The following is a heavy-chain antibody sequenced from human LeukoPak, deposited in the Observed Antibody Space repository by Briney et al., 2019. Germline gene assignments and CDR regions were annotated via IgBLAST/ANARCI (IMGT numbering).Heavy chain of an antibody. Sequence: GGSLRLSCAFSGFTFSSYWMHWVRQAPGKGLVWVSRVNNDGSTTSYADSVRGRFTISRDNTKNTLYLQMNSLRAEDTAVYFCLAAAGTIGWGQGTLVTASS. D-gene: IGHD6-13*01. V-gene: IGHV3-74*01. CDR1: GFTFSSYW. CDR2: VNNDGSTT. J-gene: IGHJ4*02. CDR3: LAAAGTIG.